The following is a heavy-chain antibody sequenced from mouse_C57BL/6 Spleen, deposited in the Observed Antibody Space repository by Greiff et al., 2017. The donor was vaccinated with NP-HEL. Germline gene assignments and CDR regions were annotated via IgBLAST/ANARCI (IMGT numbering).Heavy chain of an antibody. CDR3: ARPFYYGNHAGIAY. V-gene: IGHV5-17*01. Sequence: EVKLMESGGGLVKPGGSLKLSCAASGFTFSDYGMHWVRQAPEKGLEWVAYISSGSSTIYYADTVKGRFTISRDNAKNTLFLQMTSLRSEDTAMYYCARPFYYGNHAGIAYWGQGTLVTVSA. CDR2: ISSGSSTI. CDR1: GFTFSDYG. J-gene: IGHJ3*01. D-gene: IGHD2-1*01.